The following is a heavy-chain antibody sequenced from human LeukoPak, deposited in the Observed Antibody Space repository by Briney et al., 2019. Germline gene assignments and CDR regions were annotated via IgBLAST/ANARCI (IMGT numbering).Heavy chain of an antibody. Sequence: ASVKVSCKASGYTFTSYGISWVRQAPGQGLEWMGWIIPNSGGARFAQKFQGRVTMTTDTSINTSYMELSSLRSDDTAVYYCARLGDLVRGALDVWGQGTMVTVSS. CDR2: IIPNSGGA. CDR1: GYTFTSYG. CDR3: ARLGDLVRGALDV. J-gene: IGHJ3*01. D-gene: IGHD3-10*01. V-gene: IGHV1-2*02.